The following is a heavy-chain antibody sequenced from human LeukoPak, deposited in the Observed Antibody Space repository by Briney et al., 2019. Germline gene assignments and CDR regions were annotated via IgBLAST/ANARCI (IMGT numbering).Heavy chain of an antibody. CDR3: ARQDGYALYYFDY. J-gene: IGHJ4*02. D-gene: IGHD5-24*01. V-gene: IGHV5-51*01. CDR2: IYPDDSDT. Sequence: PGESLKISCKGSGYSFTSYWIGWVRQMPGEGLEWMGIIYPDDSDTRYSPSFQGQVTISADKSISTAYLQWSNLKASDTAMYYCARQDGYALYYFDYWGQGTLVTVSS. CDR1: GYSFTSYW.